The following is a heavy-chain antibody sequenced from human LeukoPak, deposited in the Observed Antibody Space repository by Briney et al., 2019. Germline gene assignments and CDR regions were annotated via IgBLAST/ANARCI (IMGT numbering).Heavy chain of an antibody. V-gene: IGHV1-18*01. J-gene: IGHJ5*02. CDR1: GYTFTSYG. Sequence: ASVKVSCKASGYTFTSYGISWVRQAPGQGLEWMGWISAYNGNTNYAQKLQGRVTMTTDTSTGTAHMELRSLRSDDTAVYYCARHSGSYGSDWFDPWGQGTLVTVSS. D-gene: IGHD1-26*01. CDR2: ISAYNGNT. CDR3: ARHSGSYGSDWFDP.